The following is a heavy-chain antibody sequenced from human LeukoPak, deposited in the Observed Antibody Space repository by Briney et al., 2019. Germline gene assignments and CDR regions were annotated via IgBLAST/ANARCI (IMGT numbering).Heavy chain of an antibody. D-gene: IGHD2-21*02. CDR1: GFTFSTYA. Sequence: GGSLRLSCAASGFTFSTYAMNWVRQAPGKGLEWVSHFGGSGGTIYYADSVRGRFTISRDNSKNTLYLQMNSLRAEDTAVYYCAKSDCGGDCHLLDYWGQGTLVTVSS. V-gene: IGHV3-23*01. CDR2: FGGSGGTI. CDR3: AKSDCGGDCHLLDY. J-gene: IGHJ4*02.